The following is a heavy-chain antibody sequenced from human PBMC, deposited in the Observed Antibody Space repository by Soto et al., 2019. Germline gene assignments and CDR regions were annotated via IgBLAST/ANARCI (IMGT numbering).Heavy chain of an antibody. CDR2: IYYSGST. J-gene: IGHJ4*02. Sequence: SETLSLTCTVSGGSIVTYYWSWIRQPPGKGLEWIGYIYYSGSTNYNLSLKSRVTISVDTSKNQFSLKLSSVTAADTAVYYCARHYSSSWYYFDYWGQGIPVTVSS. V-gene: IGHV4-59*08. D-gene: IGHD6-13*01. CDR3: ARHYSSSWYYFDY. CDR1: GGSIVTYY.